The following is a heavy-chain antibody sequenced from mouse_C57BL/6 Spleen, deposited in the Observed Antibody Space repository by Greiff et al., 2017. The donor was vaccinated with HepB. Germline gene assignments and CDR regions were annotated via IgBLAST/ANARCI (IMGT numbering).Heavy chain of an antibody. D-gene: IGHD2-1*01. CDR3: TRNYGNLSYWYFDV. CDR1: GYTFTDYE. CDR2: IDPETGGT. Sequence: VQLQQSGAELVRPGASVTLSCKASGYTFTDYEMHWVKQTPVHGLEWIGAIDPETGGTAYNQKFKGKAILTADKSSSTAYMELRSLTSEDSAVYYCTRNYGNLSYWYFDVWGTGTTVTVSS. J-gene: IGHJ1*03. V-gene: IGHV1-15*01.